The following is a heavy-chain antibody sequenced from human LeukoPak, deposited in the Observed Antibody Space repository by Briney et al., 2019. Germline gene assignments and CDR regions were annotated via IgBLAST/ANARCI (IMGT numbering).Heavy chain of an antibody. Sequence: SETLSLTCTVSGYSISSGYYWGWIRQPPGKGLEWIGNIYHSGSTYYNPSLKSRVTISVDTSRNQFSLKLSSVTAADTAVYYCARGWFPDIWGQGTMVTVSS. CDR2: IYHSGST. CDR1: GYSISSGYY. D-gene: IGHD3-10*01. CDR3: ARGWFPDI. J-gene: IGHJ3*02. V-gene: IGHV4-38-2*02.